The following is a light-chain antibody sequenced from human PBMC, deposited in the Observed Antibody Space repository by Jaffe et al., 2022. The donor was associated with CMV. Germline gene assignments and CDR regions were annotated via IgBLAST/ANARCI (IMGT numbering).Light chain of an antibody. Sequence: DIVMTQSPLSLPVALGQPASISCRSSQSLVHSDGNTYLTWFHQRPGQSPRRLIYRVSNRDSGVPDRFSGSGSGTDFTLKITSVEAEDVGVYYCMQGTGRQHSFGQGTKLEIK. CDR2: RVS. CDR3: MQGTGRQHS. CDR1: QSLVHSDGNTY. J-gene: IGKJ2*01. V-gene: IGKV2-30*02.